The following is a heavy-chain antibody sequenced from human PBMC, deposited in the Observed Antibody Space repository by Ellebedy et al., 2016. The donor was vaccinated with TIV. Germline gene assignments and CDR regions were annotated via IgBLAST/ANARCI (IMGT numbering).Heavy chain of an antibody. D-gene: IGHD3-3*01. J-gene: IGHJ5*02. V-gene: IGHV4-34*01. CDR2: IDHSGSA. CDR3: ARGLSITIFGVLGTNWLDP. CDR1: GGSFRGFY. Sequence: MPGGSLRLSCAVYGGSFRGFYWTWIRQAPGKGLEWVGEIDHSGSANYKPFLESRASISVDTSKNQFSLKLSSVTAADTAVYYCARGLSITIFGVLGTNWLDPWGQGALVTVSS.